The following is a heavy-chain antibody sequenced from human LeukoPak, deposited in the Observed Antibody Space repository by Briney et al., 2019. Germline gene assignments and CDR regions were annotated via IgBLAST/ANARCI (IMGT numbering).Heavy chain of an antibody. V-gene: IGHV3-9*03. J-gene: IGHJ4*02. CDR3: AKGTMIVVAVGHYFDY. CDR1: GFTLDDYA. CDR2: ISWNSVNI. D-gene: IGHD3-22*01. Sequence: PGRSLRLSCAASGFTLDDYAMHWVRQAPGKGLEWVSGISWNSVNIGYADSVKGRFTISRDNAKNSLYLQMNSLRAEDMALYYCAKGTMIVVAVGHYFDYWGQGPLVTVSS.